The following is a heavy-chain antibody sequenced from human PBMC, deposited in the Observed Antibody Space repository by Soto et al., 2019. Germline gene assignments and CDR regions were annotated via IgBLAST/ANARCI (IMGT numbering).Heavy chain of an antibody. CDR1: GGTFGSYA. Sequence: QVQLVQSGAEVKKPGSSVKVSCKASGGTFGSYAISWVRQAPGQGLEWMGGIIPISGTANYAQKFQGRVTIAADESTSTAYMELSSLRSEDTAVYYCARSQGSSTSLEIYYYYYYGMDVGGQGTTVTVSS. V-gene: IGHV1-69*01. J-gene: IGHJ6*02. D-gene: IGHD2-2*01. CDR3: ARSQGSSTSLEIYYYYYYGMDV. CDR2: IIPISGTA.